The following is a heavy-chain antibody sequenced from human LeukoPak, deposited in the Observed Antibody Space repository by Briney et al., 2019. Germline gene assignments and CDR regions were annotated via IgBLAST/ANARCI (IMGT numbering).Heavy chain of an antibody. V-gene: IGHV3-20*01. Sequence: GGPLRLSCAASGFTFDDYRMSWARHAPGKGLEWVCDINERGDRTDYGHSMKSRFTISRDNAKNSLYLQMNTLSGEDTALYDCVRKYLGSGCTAFDIWGQGTMVTVSS. CDR3: VRKYLGSGCTAFDI. CDR2: INERGDRT. CDR1: GFTFDDYR. J-gene: IGHJ3*02. D-gene: IGHD3-10*01.